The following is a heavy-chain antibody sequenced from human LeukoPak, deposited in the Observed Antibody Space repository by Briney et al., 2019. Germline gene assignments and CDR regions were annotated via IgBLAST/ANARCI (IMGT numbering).Heavy chain of an antibody. D-gene: IGHD3-10*01. V-gene: IGHV4-34*01. J-gene: IGHJ5*02. Sequence: SETLSLTCAVYGGSFSGYYWSWIRQPPGKGLEWIGEINHSGSTNYNPSLKSRVTISVDTSKNQFSLKLSSVTAADTAGYYCARGGYYGSGNWFDPWGQGTLGTVSS. CDR3: ARGGYYGSGNWFDP. CDR1: GGSFSGYY. CDR2: INHSGST.